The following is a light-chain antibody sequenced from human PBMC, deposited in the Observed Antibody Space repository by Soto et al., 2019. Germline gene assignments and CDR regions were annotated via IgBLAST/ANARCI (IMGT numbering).Light chain of an antibody. CDR1: QFVRSN. CDR2: GAS. Sequence: EIVMTQSPATLSVTPGDRVTLSCRASQFVRSNSAWYQQKPGQAPRLLIYGASNRATGIPARFSGTGSGTDFTLTINNLEPEDFAVYYCQVRTNWSIAFGRGRRPEI. J-gene: IGKJ5*01. CDR3: QVRTNWSIA. V-gene: IGKV3-11*01.